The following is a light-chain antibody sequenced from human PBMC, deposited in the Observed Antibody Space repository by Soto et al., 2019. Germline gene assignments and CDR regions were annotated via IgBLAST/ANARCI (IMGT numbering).Light chain of an antibody. CDR1: KNDIGVYDF. CDR2: ESV. Sequence: QSALTQPPSASGSPGQSVTISCTGTKNDIGVYDFVSWYQHHPGKAPRLIIHESVQRPSGVPDRFSGSKSGNTASLTVSGLQAADEADYFCKSYAGSNTYVFGSGTRSPS. J-gene: IGLJ1*01. V-gene: IGLV2-8*01. CDR3: KSYAGSNTYV.